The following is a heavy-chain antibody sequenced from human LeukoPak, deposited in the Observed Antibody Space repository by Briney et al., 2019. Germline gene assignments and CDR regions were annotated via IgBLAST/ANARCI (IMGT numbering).Heavy chain of an antibody. Sequence: GGSLRLSCAASGFTFSSYAMSWVRQAPGKGLEWVSAISGSGVGTYYADSVKGRFIISRDNSKNTLYLQMNTLRAEDSAVYYCAKDEGSGWFFFDFWGQGTQVTVSS. CDR2: ISGSGVGT. CDR1: GFTFSSYA. J-gene: IGHJ4*02. V-gene: IGHV3-23*01. CDR3: AKDEGSGWFFFDF. D-gene: IGHD6-19*01.